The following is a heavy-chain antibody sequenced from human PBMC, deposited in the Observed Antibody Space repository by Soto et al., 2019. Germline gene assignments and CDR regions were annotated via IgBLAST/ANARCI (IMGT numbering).Heavy chain of an antibody. CDR3: AREVYYSTYFDS. CDR1: GFSLSSNGVG. CDR2: IYWDDDH. D-gene: IGHD3-10*01. J-gene: IGHJ4*02. V-gene: IGHV2-5*02. Sequence: QITLRESGPALVRPTQTPTLTCTFSGFSLSSNGVGVGWIRQPPGKALEWLALIYWDDDHRYSPSLKTRLTITKDTSKNQVVLAMTKLDPVDTATYYCAREVYYSTYFDSWGQGTLVTVSS.